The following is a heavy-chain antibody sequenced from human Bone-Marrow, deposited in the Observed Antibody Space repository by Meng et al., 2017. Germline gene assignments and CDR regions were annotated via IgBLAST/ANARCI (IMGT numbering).Heavy chain of an antibody. CDR3: TRMTTVTPYYYGMDV. CDR2: IYHSEST. J-gene: IGHJ6*02. V-gene: IGHV4-38-2*01. Sequence: GSLRLSCAVSGYSISSGYYWGWIRQPPGKGLEWIGSIYHSESTYYNPSPKSRVTISVDTSKNQFSLKLSSVTAADTAVYYCTRMTTVTPYYYGMDVWGQGTTVTVSS. D-gene: IGHD4-17*01. CDR1: GYSISSGYY.